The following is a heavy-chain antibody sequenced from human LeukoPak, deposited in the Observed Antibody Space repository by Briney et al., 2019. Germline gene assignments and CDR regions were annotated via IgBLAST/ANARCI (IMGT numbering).Heavy chain of an antibody. Sequence: SETLSLTCTVSGGSISSSSYYWGWIRQPPGKGLEWIGSIDYSGSTYYNPSLKSRVTISVDTSKNQFSLKLSSVTAADTAVYYCARSPRPMKHIVVVPAAPAGFDTWGQGTLVTVSS. V-gene: IGHV4-39*01. CDR3: ARSPRPMKHIVVVPAAPAGFDT. J-gene: IGHJ5*02. CDR1: GGSISSSSYY. D-gene: IGHD2-2*01. CDR2: IDYSGST.